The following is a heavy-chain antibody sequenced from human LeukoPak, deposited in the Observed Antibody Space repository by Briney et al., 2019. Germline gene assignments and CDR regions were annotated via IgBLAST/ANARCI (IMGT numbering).Heavy chain of an antibody. Sequence: GGSLRLSCAASGFTFSSYSMNWVRQAPGKGLEWVSYISSGGSTINCADSVEGRFTISRDNAKNSLYLQMNSLRAEDTAVYYCARDPAGAGIYYNYWGQGTLVTVSS. V-gene: IGHV3-48*01. CDR1: GFTFSSYS. J-gene: IGHJ4*02. CDR3: ARDPAGAGIYYNY. D-gene: IGHD3-10*01. CDR2: ISSGGSTI.